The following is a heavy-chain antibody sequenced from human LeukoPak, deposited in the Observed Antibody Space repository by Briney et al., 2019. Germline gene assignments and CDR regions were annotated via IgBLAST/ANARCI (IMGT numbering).Heavy chain of an antibody. CDR1: GFTFSDFY. Sequence: GGSLRLSCAASGFTFSDFYMTWIRQAPGKGLEWVSYISGSAGTIYYADSVKGRFTISRDNAKNSLYLQMNSLRAEDAAMYYCARGGYILTTNWFDPWGQGTLVTVSS. J-gene: IGHJ5*02. CDR3: ARGGYILTTNWFDP. V-gene: IGHV3-11*01. D-gene: IGHD3-9*01. CDR2: ISGSAGTI.